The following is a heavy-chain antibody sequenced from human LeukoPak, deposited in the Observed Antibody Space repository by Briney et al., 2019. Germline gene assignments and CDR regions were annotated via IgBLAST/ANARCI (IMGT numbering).Heavy chain of an antibody. Sequence: ASVKVSCKASGYTFINYGISWVRQAPGQGLEWMGWISAYNGNTNYAQKLQGRVTMTTDTSTSTAYMELRSLRSDDTAVYYCARDRVVVTANSFDYWGQGTLVTVSS. V-gene: IGHV1-18*01. D-gene: IGHD2-21*02. CDR2: ISAYNGNT. CDR3: ARDRVVVTANSFDY. J-gene: IGHJ4*02. CDR1: GYTFINYG.